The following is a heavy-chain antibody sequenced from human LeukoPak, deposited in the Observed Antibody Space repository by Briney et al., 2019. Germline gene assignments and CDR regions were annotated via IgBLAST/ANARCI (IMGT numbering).Heavy chain of an antibody. CDR2: ISYDGSNK. CDR3: AKEGGAARPYAFDY. CDR1: GFTFSSYG. Sequence: PGGSLRLSCAASGFTFSSYGMHWVRQAPGKGLEWVAVISYDGSNKYYADSVKGRFTISRDNSKNTLYLQMNSLRAEDTAVYYCAKEGGAARPYAFDYWGQGTLVTVSS. D-gene: IGHD6-6*01. J-gene: IGHJ4*02. V-gene: IGHV3-30*18.